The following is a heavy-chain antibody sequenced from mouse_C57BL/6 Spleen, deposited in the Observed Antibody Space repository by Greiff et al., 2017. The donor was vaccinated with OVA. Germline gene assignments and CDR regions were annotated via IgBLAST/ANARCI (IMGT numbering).Heavy chain of an antibody. Sequence: QVQLKQPGAELVKPGASVKMSCKASGYTFTSYWITWVKQRPGQGLEWIGDIYPGSGSTHYNEKFKSKATLTVDTSSSTAYMQLSSLTAEDSAVYYCARECDYDEDYAMDDWGKGTSVTVSS. D-gene: IGHD2-4*01. V-gene: IGHV1-55*01. CDR1: GYTFTSYW. J-gene: IGHJ4*01. CDR3: ARECDYDEDYAMDD. CDR2: IYPGSGST.